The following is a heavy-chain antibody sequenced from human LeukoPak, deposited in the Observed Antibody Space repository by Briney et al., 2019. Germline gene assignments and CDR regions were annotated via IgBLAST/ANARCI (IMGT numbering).Heavy chain of an antibody. CDR1: GDSVSSNNGA. CDR3: ARDVGAAGWHTFDY. CDR2: TYYRSKWYN. J-gene: IGHJ4*02. Sequence: SQTLSLTCAISGDSVSSNNGAWNWIRQSPSRGLEWLGRTYYRSKWYNDYAGSFISRITISPDTSKNQFSLQLDSVTPEDTAVYYCARDVGAAGWHTFDYWGQGTLVTVSS. D-gene: IGHD3-9*01. V-gene: IGHV6-1*01.